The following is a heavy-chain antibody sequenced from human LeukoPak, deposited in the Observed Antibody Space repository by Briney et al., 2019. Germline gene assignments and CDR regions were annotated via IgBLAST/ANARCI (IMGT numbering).Heavy chain of an antibody. J-gene: IGHJ1*01. CDR2: IKHDGREE. V-gene: IGHV3-7*05. D-gene: IGHD2-15*01. Sequence: GGSLRLSCEASGFTFSSYWMSWVRQAPGKGLEWVANIKHDGREEYYVDSVKGRFTISRDNAKNSVFLQMSSLRAEDTAVYFCAGPQWNSGGSVYFQHWGQGTLVPVSS. CDR1: GFTFSSYW. CDR3: AGPQWNSGGSVYFQH.